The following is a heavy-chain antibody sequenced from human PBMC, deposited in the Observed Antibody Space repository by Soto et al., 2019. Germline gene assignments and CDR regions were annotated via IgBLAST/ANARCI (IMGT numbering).Heavy chain of an antibody. V-gene: IGHV3-30-3*01. CDR3: AKDMRGAATFLGMDV. Sequence: GGSLRLSCAASGFTYSTYTMHWVRQAPGKGLEWVAVISYDGNNKFYADSVKGRFTISRDSTKQTLYLQMNSLRAEDTAVYYCAKDMRGAATFLGMDVWGQGTTVTVSS. J-gene: IGHJ6*02. CDR2: ISYDGNNK. D-gene: IGHD1-26*01. CDR1: GFTYSTYT.